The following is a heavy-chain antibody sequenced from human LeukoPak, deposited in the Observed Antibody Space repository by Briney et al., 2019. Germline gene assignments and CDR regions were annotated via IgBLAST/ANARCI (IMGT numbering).Heavy chain of an antibody. CDR1: GFIFSTYS. V-gene: IGHV3-48*01. D-gene: IGHD6-19*01. CDR3: AKDRQQWLVQGAFDY. J-gene: IGHJ4*02. CDR2: ISSTDSTI. Sequence: GGSLRLSCAASGFIFSTYSMNWVRQAPGKGLEWVSYISSTDSTIYYADSVQGRFTISRDNAKNSLYLLMNSLRAEDTAVYYCAKDRQQWLVQGAFDYWGQGTLVTVSS.